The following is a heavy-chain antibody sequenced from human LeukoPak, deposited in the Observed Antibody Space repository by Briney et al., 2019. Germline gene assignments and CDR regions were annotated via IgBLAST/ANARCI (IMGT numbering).Heavy chain of an antibody. J-gene: IGHJ4*02. V-gene: IGHV4-39*07. CDR3: ARSLRTVDSLYYFDY. D-gene: IGHD5-12*01. CDR2: VYYSGSP. CDR1: GGSVSSSTYN. Sequence: PSETLSLTCTVSGGSVSSSTYNWGWFRQPPGKGLEWIGSVYYSGSPYYNPSLKSRVTISVDTSKNQFSLKLSSVTAADTAVYYCARSLRTVDSLYYFDYWGQGTLVTVSS.